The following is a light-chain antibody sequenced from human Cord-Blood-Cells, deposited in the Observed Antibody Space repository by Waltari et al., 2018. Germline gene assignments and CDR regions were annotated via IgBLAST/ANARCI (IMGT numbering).Light chain of an antibody. J-gene: IGKJ2*01. Sequence: DIQMTQSPSSLSPSVGDRVTITCQASQDISNYLNWYQQKPGKAPKLLIYDASNFETGVPSMFSGSGSGTEFTRTISSLQAEDVAVEYGQQYYSTPYTFGQGTKLEIK. CDR2: DAS. CDR3: QQYYSTPYT. CDR1: QDISNY. V-gene: IGKV1-33*01.